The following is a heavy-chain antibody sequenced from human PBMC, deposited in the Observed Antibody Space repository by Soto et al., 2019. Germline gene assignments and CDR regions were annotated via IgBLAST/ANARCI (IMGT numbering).Heavy chain of an antibody. V-gene: IGHV3-30-3*01. D-gene: IGHD3-10*01. CDR3: ARGDRSRYYKTYYYYGMDV. CDR1: GFTFSSYA. CDR2: ISYDGSNK. Sequence: QVQLVESGGGVVQPGRSLRLSCAASGFTFSSYAMHWVSQAPGKGLEWVAVISYDGSNKYYADSVKGRFTISRDNSKNTLYLQMNSLRAEDTAVYYCARGDRSRYYKTYYYYGMDVWGQGTTVTVSS. J-gene: IGHJ6*02.